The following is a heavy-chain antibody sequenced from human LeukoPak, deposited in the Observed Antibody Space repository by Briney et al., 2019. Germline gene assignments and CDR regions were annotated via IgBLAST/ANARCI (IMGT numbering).Heavy chain of an antibody. D-gene: IGHD3-10*01. CDR2: INPNSGGT. V-gene: IGHV1-2*02. CDR3: ARVWYSGSGSPLNAFDI. J-gene: IGHJ3*02. CDR1: GYTFTGYY. Sequence: ASVKVSCKASGYTFTGYYMHWVRQAPGQGLEWMGWINPNSGGTNYAQKFQGRVTMTRDTSISTAYMELSRLRSDDTAVYYCARVWYSGSGSPLNAFDIWGQGTMVTVSS.